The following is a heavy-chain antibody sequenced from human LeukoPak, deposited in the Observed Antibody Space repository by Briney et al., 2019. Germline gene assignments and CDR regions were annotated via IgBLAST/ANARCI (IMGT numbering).Heavy chain of an antibody. CDR3: ATVGNWGPKGYYFDY. Sequence: SVKVSCKASGGTFSSYAISWVRQAPGQGLEWMGGIIPIFGTANYAQKFQGRVTITADESTSTAYMELSSLGSEDTAVYYCATVGNWGPKGYYFDYWGQGTLVTVSS. J-gene: IGHJ4*02. CDR1: GGTFSSYA. CDR2: IIPIFGTA. D-gene: IGHD7-27*01. V-gene: IGHV1-69*13.